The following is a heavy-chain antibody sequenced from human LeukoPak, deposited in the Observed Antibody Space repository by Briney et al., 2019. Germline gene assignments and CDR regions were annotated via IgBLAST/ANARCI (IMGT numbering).Heavy chain of an antibody. CDR1: GYTFTSYG. Sequence: ASVRVSCKASGYTFTSYGISWVRQAPGQGLEWMGWISAYNGNTNYAQKLQGRVTMTTDTSTSTAYMELRSLRSDDTAVYYCARSITIFEVVGSAGGYWGQGTLVTVSS. D-gene: IGHD3-3*01. CDR3: ARSITIFEVVGSAGGY. J-gene: IGHJ4*02. V-gene: IGHV1-18*01. CDR2: ISAYNGNT.